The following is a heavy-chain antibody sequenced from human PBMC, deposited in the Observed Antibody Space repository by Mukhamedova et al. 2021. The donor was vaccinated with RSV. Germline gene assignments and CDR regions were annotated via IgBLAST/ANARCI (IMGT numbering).Heavy chain of an antibody. D-gene: IGHD3-22*01. Sequence: GKGLEWMGRIDPTDSYTNYSPSFQGHVTISADKSSNTAYLQWSSLKASDTADYYCASPGNYYDTTGFYSYFNHWGKGTLLTVSS. J-gene: IGHJ4*03. CDR3: ASPGNYYDTTGFYSYFNH. V-gene: IGHV5-10-1*01. CDR2: IDPTDSYT.